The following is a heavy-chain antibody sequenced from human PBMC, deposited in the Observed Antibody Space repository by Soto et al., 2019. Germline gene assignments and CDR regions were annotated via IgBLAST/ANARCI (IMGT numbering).Heavy chain of an antibody. Sequence: SETLSLTCTVSGGSISSYYWSWIRQPPGKGLEWIGYIYYSGSTNYNPSLKSRVTISVDTSKNQFSLKLSSVTAADTAVYYCARVRSNSDYYYDSSGLDAFDIWGQGTMVTVSS. CDR3: ARVRSNSDYYYDSSGLDAFDI. CDR2: IYYSGST. CDR1: GGSISSYY. D-gene: IGHD3-22*01. V-gene: IGHV4-59*01. J-gene: IGHJ3*02.